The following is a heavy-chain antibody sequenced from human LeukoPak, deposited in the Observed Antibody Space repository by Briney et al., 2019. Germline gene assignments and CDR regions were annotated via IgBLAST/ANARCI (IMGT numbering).Heavy chain of an antibody. CDR1: GYSFTTYW. Sequence: GESLKISCKGTGYSFTTYWIGWVRQMPGKGLEWMGIIYPGDSDTRYSPSFQGQVTISADKSINTAYLQWSSLKASDTAIYYCARRGEAMDPFDYWGQGTLVTVSS. D-gene: IGHD5-18*01. J-gene: IGHJ4*02. CDR3: ARRGEAMDPFDY. CDR2: IYPGDSDT. V-gene: IGHV5-51*01.